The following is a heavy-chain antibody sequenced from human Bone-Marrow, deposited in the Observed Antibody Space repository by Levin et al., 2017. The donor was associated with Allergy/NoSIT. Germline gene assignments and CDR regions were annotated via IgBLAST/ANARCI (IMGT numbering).Heavy chain of an antibody. D-gene: IGHD1-26*01. J-gene: IGHJ3*02. CDR2: ISDDGTNQ. Sequence: GGSLRLSCAGSGFIFSRYAMYWVRQAPGKGLAWVAVISDDGTNQYYGDSVKGRFTVSRDNSNNMMFLQMANLRAEDTALYYCAKAPELATIGGAFEIWGRGTMVSVSS. CDR1: GFIFSRYA. V-gene: IGHV3-33*07. CDR3: AKAPELATIGGAFEI.